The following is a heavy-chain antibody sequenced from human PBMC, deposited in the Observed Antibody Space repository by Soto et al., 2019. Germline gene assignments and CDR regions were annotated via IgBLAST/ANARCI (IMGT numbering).Heavy chain of an antibody. CDR2: INPNSGGT. CDR1: GYTFTCYY. Sequence: XSVKVSCKASGYTFTCYYMHCVRQAPGQGLEWMGWINPNSGGTNYAQKFQGRVTMTRDTSISTAYMELSRLRSDDTAVYYCARENDYGGNSNGFDYWGQGALVTVSS. J-gene: IGHJ4*02. CDR3: ARENDYGGNSNGFDY. V-gene: IGHV1-2*02. D-gene: IGHD4-17*01.